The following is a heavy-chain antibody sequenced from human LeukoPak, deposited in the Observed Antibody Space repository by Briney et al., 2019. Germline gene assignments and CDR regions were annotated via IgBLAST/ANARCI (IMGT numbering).Heavy chain of an antibody. V-gene: IGHV1-69*01. J-gene: IGHJ4*02. Sequence: KVSCKASGGTFSSYAISWVRQAPGQGLEWMGGIIPIFGTANYAQKFQGRVTITADESTSTAYTELSSLRSEDTAVYYCARDGWLEDPYFDYWGQGTLVTVSS. CDR3: ARDGWLEDPYFDY. CDR1: GGTFSSYA. CDR2: IIPIFGTA. D-gene: IGHD6-19*01.